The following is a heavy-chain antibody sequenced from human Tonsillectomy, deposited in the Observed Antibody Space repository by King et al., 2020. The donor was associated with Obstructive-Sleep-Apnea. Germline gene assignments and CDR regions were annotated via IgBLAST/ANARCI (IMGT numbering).Heavy chain of an antibody. CDR3: ARDRGWSPWDY. J-gene: IGHJ4*02. CDR2: IKQDGSEK. D-gene: IGHD6-19*01. Sequence: VQLVESGGGLVQPGGSLRLSCAASGFTFSSYWMNWVRQAPGKGLEWVANIKQDGSEKYYVDSVKGRFTLSRDNAENSMYLQMNSLRAEDTAVYYCARDRGWSPWDYWGQGTLVTVSS. CDR1: GFTFSSYW. V-gene: IGHV3-7*03.